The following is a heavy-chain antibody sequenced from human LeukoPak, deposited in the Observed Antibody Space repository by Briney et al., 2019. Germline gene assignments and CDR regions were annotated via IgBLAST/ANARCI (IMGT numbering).Heavy chain of an antibody. Sequence: ASVKVSCKASGYTFTSYDINWVRQATGQGLEWMGWMNPNSGNTGYAQKFQGRVTMTRNTSISTAYMELSSLRSEDTAVYYCARPADSSGWYGVDAFDIWGQGTMVTVSS. CDR3: ARPADSSGWYGVDAFDI. V-gene: IGHV1-8*01. CDR2: MNPNSGNT. J-gene: IGHJ3*02. D-gene: IGHD6-19*01. CDR1: GYTFTSYD.